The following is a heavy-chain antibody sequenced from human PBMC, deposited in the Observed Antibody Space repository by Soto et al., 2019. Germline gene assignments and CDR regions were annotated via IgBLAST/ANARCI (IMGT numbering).Heavy chain of an antibody. Sequence: QVQLVESGGGVVQPGRSLRLSCAASGFTFSSYAMHWVRQAPGKGLEWVAVISYDGSNKYYADSVKGRFTISRDNSKNTLYRQMNSLRTEDTAVYYCARDRLRYNWNDFPYYSYGMDVWGQGTTVTVSS. J-gene: IGHJ6*02. CDR3: ARDRLRYNWNDFPYYSYGMDV. CDR2: ISYDGSNK. D-gene: IGHD1-1*01. V-gene: IGHV3-30-3*01. CDR1: GFTFSSYA.